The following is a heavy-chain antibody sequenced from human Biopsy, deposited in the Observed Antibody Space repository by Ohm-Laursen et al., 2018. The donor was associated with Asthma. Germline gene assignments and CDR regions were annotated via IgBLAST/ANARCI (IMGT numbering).Heavy chain of an antibody. CDR3: AKDRVAGRSYYFDY. V-gene: IGHV3-30*18. CDR2: MLFDGRKI. D-gene: IGHD6-13*01. Sequence: SLRLSLAPPGFNFHNYGMNWVRRAPRKALEWVAQMLFDGRKINNPDSVKGRVTISRDNSKNMGYLQMNSLRPEDTAGDYCAKDRVAGRSYYFDYWGQGSLVSVSS. CDR1: GFNFHNYG. J-gene: IGHJ4*02.